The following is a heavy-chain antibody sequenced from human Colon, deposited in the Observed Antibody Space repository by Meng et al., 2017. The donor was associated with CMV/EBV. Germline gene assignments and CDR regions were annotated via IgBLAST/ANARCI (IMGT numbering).Heavy chain of an antibody. CDR2: IKSKSDGGTT. D-gene: IGHD2-2*01. Sequence: GGSLRLSCATSSEFTFSNAWMTWVRQAPGKGLEWVGRIKSKSDGGTTDFAAAVKGRFIISRDESKNTLYLQMNSLKTEDTGVYYCARGRCSSTSCYGGNYYYGMDVWGQGTTVTVSS. J-gene: IGHJ6*02. V-gene: IGHV3-15*01. CDR1: EFTFSNAW. CDR3: ARGRCSSTSCYGGNYYYGMDV.